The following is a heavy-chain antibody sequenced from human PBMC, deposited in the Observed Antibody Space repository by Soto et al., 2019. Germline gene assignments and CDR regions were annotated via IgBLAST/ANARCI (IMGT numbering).Heavy chain of an antibody. CDR3: ASDGVPRQWLVRTQQDAFDS. Sequence: QVQLVESGGGLVKPGGSLRLSCAASGFTFSDYYMSWIRQAPGKGLEWVSYISSSGSTIYYADSVKGRFPISRANDKNSLYLQMNSLRAEETAVYYCASDGVPRQWLVRTQQDAFDSWGQGTMVTVSS. D-gene: IGHD6-19*01. V-gene: IGHV3-11*01. CDR1: GFTFSDYY. CDR2: ISSSGSTI. J-gene: IGHJ3*02.